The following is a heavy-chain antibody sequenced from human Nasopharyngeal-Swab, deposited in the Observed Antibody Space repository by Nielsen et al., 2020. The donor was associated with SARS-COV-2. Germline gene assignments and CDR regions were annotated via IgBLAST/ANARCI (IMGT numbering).Heavy chain of an antibody. Sequence: SETLSLTCTVSGGSISSSSYYWGWIRQPPGKGLEWIGCIYYSGSTYYNSSLKSRVTISVDTSKNQFSLKLSSVTAADTAVYYCARQSATRGTDGYNFSYWGQGTLVTVSS. V-gene: IGHV4-39*01. J-gene: IGHJ4*02. D-gene: IGHD5-24*01. CDR1: GGSISSSSYY. CDR3: ARQSATRGTDGYNFSY. CDR2: IYYSGST.